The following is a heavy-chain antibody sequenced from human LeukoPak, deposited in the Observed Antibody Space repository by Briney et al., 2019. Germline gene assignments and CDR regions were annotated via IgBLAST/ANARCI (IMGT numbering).Heavy chain of an antibody. D-gene: IGHD2-15*01. V-gene: IGHV3-23*01. CDR3: AKDTGLCSDY. Sequence: GGSLRLSCAASGFTFSSYAMSWVRQAPGKGLEWASAISGSGGCTYYADSVKGRFTISRDNSKNTLYLQMNSLRAEDTAVYCCAKDTGLCSDYWGQGTLVTVSS. CDR2: ISGSGGCT. J-gene: IGHJ4*02. CDR1: GFTFSSYA.